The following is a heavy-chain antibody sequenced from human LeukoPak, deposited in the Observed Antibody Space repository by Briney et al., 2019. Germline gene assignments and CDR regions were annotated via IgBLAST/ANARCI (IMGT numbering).Heavy chain of an antibody. CDR3: AKSLGSPQSFEFDY. CDR2: ISGSGGST. D-gene: IGHD1-26*01. V-gene: IGHV3-23*01. J-gene: IGHJ4*02. Sequence: GGSLRLSCPASGFTFSSYAMSWVRQAPGKGLEWVSAISGSGGSTYYADSVKGRFTISRDNSKNTLYLQMNSLRAEDTAVYYCAKSLGSPQSFEFDYWGQGTLVTVSS. CDR1: GFTFSSYA.